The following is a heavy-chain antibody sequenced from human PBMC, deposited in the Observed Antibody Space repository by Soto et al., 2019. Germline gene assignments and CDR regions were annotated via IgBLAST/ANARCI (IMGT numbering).Heavy chain of an antibody. CDR1: GFTVSRHY. J-gene: IGHJ4*02. Sequence: GGSLRLSCAASGFTVSRHYISWVRQAPGKGLEWVSVIYAAGSTYYADSVKGRFTISRDNSKNIVYLQMDSLRAEDTAVYYCARRAGPTQFYYDSWGQGIRVTVSS. CDR2: IYAAGST. D-gene: IGHD4-4*01. CDR3: ARRAGPTQFYYDS. V-gene: IGHV3-53*01.